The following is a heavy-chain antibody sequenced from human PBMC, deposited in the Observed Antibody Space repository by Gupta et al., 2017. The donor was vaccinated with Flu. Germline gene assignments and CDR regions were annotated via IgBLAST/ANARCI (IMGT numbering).Heavy chain of an antibody. CDR2: ISCSGGST. J-gene: IGHJ3*02. CDR3: AKVVYGGNHLGDAFDI. CDR1: GVTFGSHA. D-gene: IGHD4-23*01. Sequence: EVTLLESGGGLVQPGGSLRVSCAASGVTFGSHAMSWVRQAPGKGLEWVSAISCSGGSTYYADSVKGRFTISRDNSKNTLYLQMNSLRAEDTAVYYCAKVVYGGNHLGDAFDIWGQGTMVTVSS. V-gene: IGHV3-23*01.